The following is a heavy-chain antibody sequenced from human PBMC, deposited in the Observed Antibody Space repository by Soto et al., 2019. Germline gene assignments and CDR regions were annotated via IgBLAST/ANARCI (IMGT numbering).Heavy chain of an antibody. CDR3: ASLSIAVAGPAWYFDL. D-gene: IGHD6-19*01. CDR1: GGSISSSSYY. CDR2: IYYSGST. J-gene: IGHJ2*01. Sequence: PSETLSLTCTVSGGSISSSSYYWGWIRQPPGKGLEWIGSIYYSGSTYYNPSLKSRVTISVDTSKNQFSLKLSSVTAADTAVYYCASLSIAVAGPAWYFDLWARGSLVTVSS. V-gene: IGHV4-39*01.